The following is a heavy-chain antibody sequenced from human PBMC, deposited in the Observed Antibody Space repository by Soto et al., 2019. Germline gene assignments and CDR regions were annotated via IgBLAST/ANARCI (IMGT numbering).Heavy chain of an antibody. D-gene: IGHD4-17*01. CDR2: IYYSGST. V-gene: IGHV4-59*01. Sequence: SETLSLTCTVSGGSISSYYWSWIRQPPGNGFEWIGYIYYSGSTNYNPSLKSRVTISVDTFKNQFSLKLSSVTAADTAVYYCARSPSHGDYAGFDYWGQGTLVTVSS. J-gene: IGHJ4*02. CDR3: ARSPSHGDYAGFDY. CDR1: GGSISSYY.